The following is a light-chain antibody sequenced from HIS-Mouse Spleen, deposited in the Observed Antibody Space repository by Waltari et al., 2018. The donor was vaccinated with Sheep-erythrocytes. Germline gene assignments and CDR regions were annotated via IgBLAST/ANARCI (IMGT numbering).Light chain of an antibody. CDR1: XXDXGSXXX. CDR2: EGR. J-gene: IGLJ3*02. Sequence: SALTXXTXVXXXXXQSXTXXXPGTXXDXGSXXXVSXYQQHPGNAPQLLVHEGRKRPSGVSNXXSGSKSGXTASLTISGLQAEXEADYYCCSYAGSSTPWVXGGGXKLTVL. V-gene: IGLV2-23*01. CDR3: CSYAGSSTPWV.